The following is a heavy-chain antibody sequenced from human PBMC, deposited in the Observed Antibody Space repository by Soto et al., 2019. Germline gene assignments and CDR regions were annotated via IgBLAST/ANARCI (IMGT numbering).Heavy chain of an antibody. CDR1: GLSVTANY. Sequence: EVQLVESGGGLIQPGGSLRLICAASGLSVTANYMTWVRQAPRKGLEWLSIIYRGGGTYYADSLKGRAIISRDGSRNMVFLQMNSLTAEDAGVYYCARRDDSETFDIWGRGTAVNVSS. CDR3: ARRDDSETFDI. J-gene: IGHJ3*02. D-gene: IGHD5-18*01. V-gene: IGHV3-53*01. CDR2: IYRGGGT.